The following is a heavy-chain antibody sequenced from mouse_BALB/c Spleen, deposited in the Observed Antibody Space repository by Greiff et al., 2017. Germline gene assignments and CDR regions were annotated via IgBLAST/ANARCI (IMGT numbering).Heavy chain of an antibody. CDR3: ATAIYYGNYFYAMDY. D-gene: IGHD2-1*01. J-gene: IGHJ4*01. CDR1: GYAFTNYL. Sequence: QVQLQQSGAELVRPGTSVKVSCKASGYAFTNYLIEWVKQRPGQGLEWIGVINPGCGGTNYNEKFKGKATLTADKSSSTAYMQLSSLTSDDSAVYFCATAIYYGNYFYAMDYWGQGTSVTVSA. CDR2: INPGCGGT. V-gene: IGHV1-54*01.